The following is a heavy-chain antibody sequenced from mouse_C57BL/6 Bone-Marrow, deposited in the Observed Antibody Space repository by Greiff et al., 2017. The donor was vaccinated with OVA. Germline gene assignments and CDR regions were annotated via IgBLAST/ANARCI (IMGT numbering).Heavy chain of an antibody. J-gene: IGHJ3*01. Sequence: VQLQQPGAELVKPGASVKLSCKASGCTFTSYWMQWVKQRPGQGLEWIGEIDPSDSYTNYNQKFKGKATLTVDTSSSTAYMQLSSLTSEDSAVYYCARFCSAWFAYWGQGTLVTVSA. D-gene: IGHD3-1*01. CDR2: IDPSDSYT. CDR1: GCTFTSYW. CDR3: ARFCSAWFAY. V-gene: IGHV1-50*01.